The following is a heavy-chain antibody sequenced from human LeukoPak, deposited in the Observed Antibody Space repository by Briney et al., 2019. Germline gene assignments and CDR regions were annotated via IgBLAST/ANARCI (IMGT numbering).Heavy chain of an antibody. Sequence: ASVKVSCEASGYTFTSYGISWVRQAPGQGLEWMGWISAYNGNTNYAQKLQGRVTMTTDTSTSTAYMELRSLRSDDTAVYYCARDAVVAATRDEYFQHWGQGTLVTVSS. D-gene: IGHD2-15*01. J-gene: IGHJ1*01. CDR1: GYTFTSYG. V-gene: IGHV1-18*01. CDR2: ISAYNGNT. CDR3: ARDAVVAATRDEYFQH.